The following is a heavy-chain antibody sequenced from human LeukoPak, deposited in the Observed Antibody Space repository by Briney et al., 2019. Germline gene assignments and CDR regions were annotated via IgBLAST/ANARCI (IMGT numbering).Heavy chain of an antibody. Sequence: SETLSLTCTVPGDSINSYFWSWIRQPPGKGLEWIGEIYHSGSTNYNPSLKSRVTISVDTSKNQFSLKLNSVTAADTAVYYCARGSDSRGYYFDHWGPGTLVTVSS. CDR1: GDSINSYF. J-gene: IGHJ4*02. CDR2: IYHSGST. CDR3: ARGSDSRGYYFDH. D-gene: IGHD3-22*01. V-gene: IGHV4-34*01.